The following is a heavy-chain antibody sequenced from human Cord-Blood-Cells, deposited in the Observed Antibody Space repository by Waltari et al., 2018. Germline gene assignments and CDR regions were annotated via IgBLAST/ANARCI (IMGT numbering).Heavy chain of an antibody. V-gene: IGHV1-69*01. Sequence: QLQLVQSGAEVKKPGSSVKVSCKASGGTFSSYDSSCVRQAPGQGLEWMGGISPIFGTANYAQKFQGRVTITADESTSTAYMELSSLRSEDTAVYYCARESRWFDPWGQGTLVTVSS. CDR1: GGTFSSYD. J-gene: IGHJ5*02. CDR2: ISPIFGTA. CDR3: ARESRWFDP.